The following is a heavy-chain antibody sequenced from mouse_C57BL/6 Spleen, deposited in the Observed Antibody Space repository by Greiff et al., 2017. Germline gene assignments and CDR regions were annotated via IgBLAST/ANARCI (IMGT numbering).Heavy chain of an antibody. CDR3: ARWYYDYEDYAMDY. CDR1: GYTFTSYG. D-gene: IGHD2-4*01. J-gene: IGHJ4*01. V-gene: IGHV1-81*01. CDR2: IYPRSGNT. Sequence: VKLMESGAELARPGASVKLSCKASGYTFTSYGISWVKQRTGQGLEWIGEIYPRSGNTYYNEKFKGKATLTADKSSSTAYMELRSLTSEDSAVYFCARWYYDYEDYAMDYWGQGTSVTVSS.